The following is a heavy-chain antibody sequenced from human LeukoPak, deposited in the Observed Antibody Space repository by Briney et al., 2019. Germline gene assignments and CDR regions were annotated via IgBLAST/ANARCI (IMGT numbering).Heavy chain of an antibody. V-gene: IGHV4-39*01. Sequence: PSETLSLTCTVSGGSISSSSYYWGWIRQPPGEALEWIGSIYYGGSTYYNPSLKSRVTISVDTSKNQFSLKLTSVTAADAAVYYCTRQPPRVYYFDYWGQGTLVTVSS. J-gene: IGHJ4*02. CDR2: IYYGGST. CDR1: GGSISSSSYY. CDR3: TRQPPRVYYFDY.